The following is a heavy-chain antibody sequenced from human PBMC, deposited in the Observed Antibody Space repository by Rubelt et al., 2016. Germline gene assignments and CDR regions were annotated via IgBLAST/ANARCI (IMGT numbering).Heavy chain of an antibody. D-gene: IGHD4-23*01. J-gene: IGHJ4*02. CDR1: GGSFSGYY. V-gene: IGHV4-34*01. Sequence: QVQLQQWGAGLLKPSETRSLTCAVYGGSFSGYYWSWIRQPPGKGLEWIGEINHSGSTNYNPSRKSRVTISVDTSKNQFSLKLSSVTAADTAVYYCAGGAVIDYWGQGTLVTVSS. CDR2: INHSGST. CDR3: AGGAVIDY.